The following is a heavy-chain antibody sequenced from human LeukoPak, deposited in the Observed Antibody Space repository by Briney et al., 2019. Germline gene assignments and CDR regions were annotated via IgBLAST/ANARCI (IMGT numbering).Heavy chain of an antibody. CDR3: ARCGDYGMCDY. J-gene: IGHJ4*02. Sequence: SETLSLTCTVSGGSISSYYWSWIRQPPGKGLEWIGYIYYSGSTNYNPSLKSRVTISVDTSKNQLSLKLSSVTAADTAVYYCARCGDYGMCDYWGQGTLVTVSS. CDR2: IYYSGST. D-gene: IGHD4-17*01. V-gene: IGHV4-59*01. CDR1: GGSISSYY.